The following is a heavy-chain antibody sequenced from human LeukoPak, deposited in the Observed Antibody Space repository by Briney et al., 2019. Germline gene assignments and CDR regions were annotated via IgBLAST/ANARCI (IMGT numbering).Heavy chain of an antibody. CDR1: GGSITGSSYY. J-gene: IGHJ4*02. Sequence: KTSETLSLTCTISGGSITGSSYYWGWIRQSPGKGLEWIGNIYYSGSTYYNSSLKSRVTISIDTSKNHFSLRLPSVTASDTAVYFCTRGSYDVLTGRSTLGEYWGQGTLVAVSS. D-gene: IGHD3-9*01. CDR3: TRGSYDVLTGRSTLGEY. V-gene: IGHV4-39*02. CDR2: IYYSGST.